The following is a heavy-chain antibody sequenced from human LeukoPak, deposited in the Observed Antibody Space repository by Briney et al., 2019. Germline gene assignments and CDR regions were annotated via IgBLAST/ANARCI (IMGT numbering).Heavy chain of an antibody. CDR3: ARQAGATQITHFDY. CDR2: IYPGHSNT. V-gene: IGHV5-51*01. CDR1: GYDFVGYW. Sequence: GESLKISCKSSGYDFVGYWNGWVRQLPGKGLEWMGIIYPGHSNTRYSPSFQGQVTISADKSNSTTYLQWGSLRASDTAMYYCARQAGATQITHFDYWGQGTLVTVSS. D-gene: IGHD1-26*01. J-gene: IGHJ4*02.